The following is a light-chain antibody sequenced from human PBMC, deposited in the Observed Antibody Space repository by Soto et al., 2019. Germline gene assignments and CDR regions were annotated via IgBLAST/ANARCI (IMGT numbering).Light chain of an antibody. V-gene: IGKV1-39*01. CDR3: QKHNSAPLF. Sequence: IQMTQSPSSLSASVGDRVTITCGASQSISSYLNWYQQKPGKAPKLLIYAASSLQSGVPSRFSGSGSGTDFTLTISSLQPEDVATYYCQKHNSAPLFFGPGTKVDIK. J-gene: IGKJ3*01. CDR2: AAS. CDR1: QSISSY.